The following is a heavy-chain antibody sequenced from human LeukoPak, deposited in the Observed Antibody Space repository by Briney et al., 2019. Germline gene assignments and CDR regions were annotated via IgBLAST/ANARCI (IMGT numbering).Heavy chain of an antibody. V-gene: IGHV5-51*01. D-gene: IGHD6-6*01. J-gene: IGHJ4*02. CDR3: ARRGASAARPGFDY. Sequence: GESLKISCKGSGYSFTSYWIGWMRQMPVKGLEWMGIIYPGDSDTRYIPSFQCQVAISAHKSTSTAYLQWRSLTSSHTAMHYFARRGASAARPGFDYWGQGTLVSVSS. CDR1: GYSFTSYW. CDR2: IYPGDSDT.